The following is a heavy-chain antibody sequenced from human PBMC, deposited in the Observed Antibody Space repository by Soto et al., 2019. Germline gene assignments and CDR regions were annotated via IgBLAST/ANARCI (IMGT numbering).Heavy chain of an antibody. CDR2: IASDGRDK. CDR1: GFTFSNYG. D-gene: IGHD6-13*01. Sequence: GGSLRLSCEASGFTFSNYGMHWVRQAPGKGLEWVAVIASDGRDKKFADSVKGRFTISRDNSRDTLYLQMDSLRPDDTALYYCAKDRAVRAAAYYFDYWGQGTLVTVSS. J-gene: IGHJ4*02. V-gene: IGHV3-30*18. CDR3: AKDRAVRAAAYYFDY.